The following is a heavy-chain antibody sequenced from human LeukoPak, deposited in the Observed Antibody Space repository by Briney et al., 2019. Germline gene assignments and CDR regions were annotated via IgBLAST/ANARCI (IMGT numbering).Heavy chain of an antibody. Sequence: TGGSLRLSCAASGFTFSSYAMSWVRQAPGKGLEWVSAISGSGGSTYYADSVKGRFTISRDNSKNTLYLQMNSLRAEDTAVYYCAKDLGEDRYFDLWGRGTLVTVSS. CDR2: ISGSGGST. V-gene: IGHV3-23*01. CDR1: GFTFSSYA. D-gene: IGHD4-17*01. J-gene: IGHJ2*01. CDR3: AKDLGEDRYFDL.